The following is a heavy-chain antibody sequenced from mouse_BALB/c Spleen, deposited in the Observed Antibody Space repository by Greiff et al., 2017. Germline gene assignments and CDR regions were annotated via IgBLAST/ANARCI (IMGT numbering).Heavy chain of an antibody. Sequence: DVMLVESGGGLVKPGGSLKLSCAASGFTFSSYAMSWVRQTPEKRLEWVATISSGGSYTYYPDSVKGRFTISRDNAKNTLYLQMSSLRSEDTAMYYCARQGYDYEDWGQGTLVTVSA. CDR1: GFTFSSYA. CDR3: ARQGYDYED. D-gene: IGHD2-4*01. V-gene: IGHV5-9-3*01. CDR2: ISSGGSYT. J-gene: IGHJ3*01.